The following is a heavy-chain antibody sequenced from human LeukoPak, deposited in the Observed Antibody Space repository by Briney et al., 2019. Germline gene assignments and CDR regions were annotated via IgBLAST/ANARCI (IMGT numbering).Heavy chain of an antibody. CDR1: GFTFRDYW. J-gene: IGHJ4*02. CDR3: ARAGGISWADY. CDR2: VKQDGTEK. D-gene: IGHD6-13*01. V-gene: IGHV3-7*01. Sequence: GSLRLSCEASGFTFRDYWMTWVRQAPGKGLEWVANVKQDGTEKFYVDSVKGRFTISRDNGKNSLYLQMNSLRVEDTAIYYCARAGGISWADYWGQGTLVTVSS.